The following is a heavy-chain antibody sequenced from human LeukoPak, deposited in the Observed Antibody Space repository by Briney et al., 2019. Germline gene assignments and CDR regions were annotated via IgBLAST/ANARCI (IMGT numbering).Heavy chain of an antibody. D-gene: IGHD6-6*01. CDR3: AKDHSSSSGWYFDL. CDR1: EFTFDGYV. Sequence: GGSLRLSCAASEFTFDGYVVHWVRYAPGKCLEWVSGISWGRGSIASADPVKGRFTISRDNAENSLYLQMNGLRADDTAVYYCAKDHSSSSGWYFDLWGRGTLVTVSS. CDR2: ISWGRGSI. J-gene: IGHJ2*01. V-gene: IGHV3-9*01.